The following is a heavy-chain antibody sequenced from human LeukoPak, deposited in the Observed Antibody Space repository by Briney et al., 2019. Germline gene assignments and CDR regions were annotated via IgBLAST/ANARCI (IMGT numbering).Heavy chain of an antibody. CDR3: AKALFKDTEAFDP. Sequence: PGGSLRLSCAASGFTFSSYALSWVRQAPGKGLEWVSAVSGSGGSTYYADSVKGRFTISRDNSKNTLYLQMNSLRAEDTAVYYCAKALFKDTEAFDPWGQGTLVTVSS. J-gene: IGHJ5*02. CDR1: GFTFSSYA. D-gene: IGHD2-15*01. V-gene: IGHV3-23*01. CDR2: VSGSGGST.